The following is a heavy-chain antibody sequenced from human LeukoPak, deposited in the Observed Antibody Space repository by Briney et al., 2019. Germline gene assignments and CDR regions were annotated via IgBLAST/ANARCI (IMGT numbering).Heavy chain of an antibody. CDR1: GYTFTGYY. J-gene: IGHJ1*01. Sequence: ASVKVSCKASGYTFTGYYMHWVRQAPGQGLEWMGRINPNSGGTNYAQKFQGRVTMTRDTSISTAYMELSRLRSDDTAVYYCATPTYYYDSSGYQHWGQGTLVTVSS. D-gene: IGHD3-22*01. CDR3: ATPTYYYDSSGYQH. CDR2: INPNSGGT. V-gene: IGHV1-2*06.